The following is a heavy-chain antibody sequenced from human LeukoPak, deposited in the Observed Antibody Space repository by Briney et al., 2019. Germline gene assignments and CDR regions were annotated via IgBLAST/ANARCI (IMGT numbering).Heavy chain of an antibody. CDR3: ARDPVVTPGNYYYYYYMDV. Sequence: GASVKVSCKASGYTFTGYYMHWVRQAPGQGLEWMGWINPNSGDTNYAQKFQGRVTMTRDTSISTAYMELSRLRSDDTAVYYCARDPVVTPGNYYYYYYMDVWGKGTTVTVSS. J-gene: IGHJ6*03. CDR2: INPNSGDT. V-gene: IGHV1-2*02. D-gene: IGHD4-23*01. CDR1: GYTFTGYY.